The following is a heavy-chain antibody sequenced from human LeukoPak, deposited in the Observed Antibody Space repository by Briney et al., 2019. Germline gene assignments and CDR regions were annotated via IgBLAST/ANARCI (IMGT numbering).Heavy chain of an antibody. D-gene: IGHD3-22*01. CDR2: IYYSGST. Sequence: SETLSLTCTVSGGSISGSSSYWVWIRQPPGKGLEWIGSIYYSGSTYYNSSLKSRVTISVDTSKNQFSLKLSSVTAADTAVYYCARIRYDSSGYYYFDYWGQGTLVTVSS. J-gene: IGHJ4*02. CDR3: ARIRYDSSGYYYFDY. V-gene: IGHV4-39*01. CDR1: GGSISGSSSY.